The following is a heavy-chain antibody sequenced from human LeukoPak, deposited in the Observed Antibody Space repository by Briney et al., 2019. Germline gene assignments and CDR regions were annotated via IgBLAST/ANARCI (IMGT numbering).Heavy chain of an antibody. CDR2: ISSSSSYI. D-gene: IGHD4-17*01. J-gene: IGHJ4*02. Sequence: GGSLRLSCAASGFTFSRYWMHWVRQAPGKGLEWVSFISSSSSYIYYADSVKGRFTISRDNARNSLYLQMNSLRAEDTAVYYCARDKYGDQYYFDYWGQGTLVTVSS. CDR1: GFTFSRYW. CDR3: ARDKYGDQYYFDY. V-gene: IGHV3-21*01.